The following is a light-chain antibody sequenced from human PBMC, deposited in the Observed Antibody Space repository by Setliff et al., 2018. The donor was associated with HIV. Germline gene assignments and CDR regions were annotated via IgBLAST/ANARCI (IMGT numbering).Light chain of an antibody. CDR3: CSYVGSNTLV. CDR2: EVI. V-gene: IGLV2-23*02. J-gene: IGLJ2*01. CDR1: SSDVGSYNF. Sequence: SALTQPASVSGSPGQSITISCTGTSSDVGSYNFVSWYQQHPGKAPKLMIYEVIKRPSGVSNRFSGSKSGNTASLTISGLRAEDEADYYCCSYVGSNTLVFGGGTKVTVL.